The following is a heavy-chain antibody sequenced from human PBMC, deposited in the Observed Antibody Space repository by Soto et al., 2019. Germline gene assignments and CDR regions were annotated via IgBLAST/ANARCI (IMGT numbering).Heavy chain of an antibody. D-gene: IGHD4-17*01. CDR1: GFTFSSYA. Sequence: GGSLRLSCAASGFTFSSYAMSWVRQAPGKGLEWVSAISGSGGSTYYADSVKGRFTISRDNSKNTLYLQMNSLRAEDTAVYYCAKGPHEITVTRTYWYFDLWGRGTLVTVSS. CDR3: AKGPHEITVTRTYWYFDL. J-gene: IGHJ2*01. CDR2: ISGSGGST. V-gene: IGHV3-23*01.